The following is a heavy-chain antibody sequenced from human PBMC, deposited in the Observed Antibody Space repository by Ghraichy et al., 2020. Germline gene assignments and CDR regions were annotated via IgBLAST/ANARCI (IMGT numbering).Heavy chain of an antibody. CDR1: GLTFSDFS. CDR2: ISAAGTYI. D-gene: IGHD3-16*01. J-gene: IGHJ4*02. CDR3: ARDLGSVVWAHGQGY. Sequence: LSLTCEVSGLTFSDFSMNWLRQAPGQGLGWVSSISAAGTYIYYADSVKGRFAISRDNAKSFLYLQMSSLRVEDTAIYFCARDLGSVVWAHGQGYWGQGALVTVSS. V-gene: IGHV3-21*03.